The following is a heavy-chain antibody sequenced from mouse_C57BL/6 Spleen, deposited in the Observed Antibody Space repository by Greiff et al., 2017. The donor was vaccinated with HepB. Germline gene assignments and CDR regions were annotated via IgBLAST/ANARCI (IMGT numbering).Heavy chain of an antibody. CDR2: IDPSDSYT. Sequence: QVQLQQPGAELVRPGTSVKLSCKASGYTFTSYWMHWVKQRPGQGLEWIGVIDPSDSYTNYNQKFKGKATLTVDTSSSTAYMQLSSLTSEDSAVYYWASNGAGDYYYAMDYWGQGTSVTVSS. J-gene: IGHJ4*01. CDR3: ASNGAGDYYYAMDY. CDR1: GYTFTSYW. V-gene: IGHV1-59*01.